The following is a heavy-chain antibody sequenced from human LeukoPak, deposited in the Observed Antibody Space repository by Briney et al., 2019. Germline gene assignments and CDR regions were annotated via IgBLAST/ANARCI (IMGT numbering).Heavy chain of an antibody. Sequence: ASVKVSCKASGYTFTGYYMHWVRQAPGQGLEWMGWISAYNGNTNYAQKLQGRVTMTTDTSTSTAYMELRSLRSDDTAVYYCASSKGGSGSYYTFDYWGQGTLVTVSS. CDR3: ASSKGGSGSYYTFDY. CDR2: ISAYNGNT. CDR1: GYTFTGYY. V-gene: IGHV1-18*04. J-gene: IGHJ4*02. D-gene: IGHD3-10*01.